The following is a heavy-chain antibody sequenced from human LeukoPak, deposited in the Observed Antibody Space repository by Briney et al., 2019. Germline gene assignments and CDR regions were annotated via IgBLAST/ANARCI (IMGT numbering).Heavy chain of an antibody. J-gene: IGHJ4*02. D-gene: IGHD2-2*01. CDR3: ARGSGPIVVVPAANDY. Sequence: SGGSLRLSCAASGFTFSSYWMHWVRQAPGQGLVWVSRINSDVSSTSYADSVKGRFTIYRDNAKNTLYLQMNSLRAEDTAVYYCARGSGPIVVVPAANDYWGQGTLVTVSS. V-gene: IGHV3-74*01. CDR2: INSDVSST. CDR1: GFTFSSYW.